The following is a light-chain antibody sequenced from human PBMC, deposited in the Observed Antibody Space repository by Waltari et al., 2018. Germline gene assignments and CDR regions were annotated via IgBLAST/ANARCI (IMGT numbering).Light chain of an antibody. CDR1: SNDIGANDY. CDR2: DVS. CDR3: SSYTLTNPVV. J-gene: IGLJ2*01. Sequence: QSVVTQPASVSGSPGQSISISCTGTSNDIGANDYVSWYQQHPGRAPQLVIYDVSVRPLGVSIRFSGSKSGNTASLTISGLQAEDEALYYCSSYTLTNPVVFGGGTKLTVL. V-gene: IGLV2-14*03.